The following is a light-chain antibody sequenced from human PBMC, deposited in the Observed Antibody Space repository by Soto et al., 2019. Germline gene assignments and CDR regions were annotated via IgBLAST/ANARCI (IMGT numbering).Light chain of an antibody. V-gene: IGKV1-39*01. CDR1: QTTIRY. CDR2: AVS. J-gene: IGKJ1*01. Sequence: DLQMTQSPSSLSASVGDRVTITCRASQTTIRYLNWYQQRPGKAPKLLIYAVSSLKSGVPSRFSGSGSGTDFTLTISSLQPEDFATYYCQQSDRVPLTFGQGTKVDIK. CDR3: QQSDRVPLT.